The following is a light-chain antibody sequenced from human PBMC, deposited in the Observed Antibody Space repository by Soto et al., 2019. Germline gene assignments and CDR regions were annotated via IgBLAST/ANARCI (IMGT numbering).Light chain of an antibody. CDR3: QQYGSSPPET. V-gene: IGKV3-20*01. Sequence: EIVLTQSPATLSLSPGERASLSCRASQSVSTYLAWYQHKPGQAPRLLIYGASSRATGIPDRFSGSGSGTDFTLTISRLEPEDFAVYYCQQYGSSPPETFGQGTKVDI. CDR2: GAS. CDR1: QSVSTY. J-gene: IGKJ1*01.